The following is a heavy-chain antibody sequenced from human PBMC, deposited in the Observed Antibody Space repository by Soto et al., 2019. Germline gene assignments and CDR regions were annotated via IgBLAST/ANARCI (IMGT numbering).Heavy chain of an antibody. CDR1: GGSISSSNW. J-gene: IGHJ4*02. CDR3: AGGGSSGWPPFHY. V-gene: IGHV4-4*02. CDR2: IYHSGST. D-gene: IGHD6-19*01. Sequence: QVQLQESGPGLVKPSGTLSLTCAVSGGSISSSNWWSWVRQPPGKGLEWIGEIYHSGSTNYNPSLKSRVTISVDQSKHQFSLKLSSVTAADKAVYYCAGGGSSGWPPFHYWGQGTLVTVSS.